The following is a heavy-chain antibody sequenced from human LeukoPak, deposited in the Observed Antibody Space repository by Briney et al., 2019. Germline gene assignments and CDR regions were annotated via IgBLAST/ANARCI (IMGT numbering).Heavy chain of an antibody. CDR2: INHSGST. V-gene: IGHV4-34*01. Sequence: SETLSLTCAVYGGSFSGYYWSWIRQPPGKGLEWIGEINHSGSTNYNPSLKSRVTMSVDTSKNQFSLKLSSVTAADTAVYYCARAPGGTRVDYWGQGTLVTVSS. CDR3: ARAPGGTRVDY. CDR1: GGSFSGYY. D-gene: IGHD6-13*01. J-gene: IGHJ4*02.